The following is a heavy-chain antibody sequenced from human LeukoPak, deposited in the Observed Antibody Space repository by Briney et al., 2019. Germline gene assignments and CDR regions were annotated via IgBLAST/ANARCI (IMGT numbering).Heavy chain of an antibody. V-gene: IGHV1-69*04. Sequence: ASVKLSCKASGGTFSSYAISWVRQAPGQGLEWMGRIIPILGIANYAQKFQGRVTITADKSTSTAYMELSSLRSEDTAVYYCARDQVSSGYYDSDWGQGTLVTVSS. CDR2: IIPILGIA. J-gene: IGHJ4*02. CDR3: ARDQVSSGYYDSD. D-gene: IGHD3-22*01. CDR1: GGTFSSYA.